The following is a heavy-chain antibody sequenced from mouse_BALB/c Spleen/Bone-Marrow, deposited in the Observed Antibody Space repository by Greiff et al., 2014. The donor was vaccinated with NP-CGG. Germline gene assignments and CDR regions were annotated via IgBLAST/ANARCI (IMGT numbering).Heavy chain of an antibody. J-gene: IGHJ1*01. V-gene: IGHV1-31*01. Sequence: VQLQQSGPELVKPGASVKISCKASGYSFTGYYMHWVKQSHGNSLDWIGYIYPYIGVSSYNQKFKGKATLTVDKSSSTAYMELRSLTSDASAVYYCESRGEYFDVWGAGTTVTVSS. CDR1: GYSFTGYY. CDR3: ESRGEYFDV. CDR2: IYPYIGVS.